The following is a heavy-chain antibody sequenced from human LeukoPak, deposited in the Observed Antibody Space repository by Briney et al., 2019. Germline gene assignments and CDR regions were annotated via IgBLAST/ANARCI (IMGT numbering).Heavy chain of an antibody. CDR1: GGSFSGYY. Sequence: SETLSLTCAVYGGSFSGYYWSWIRQPPGKGLEWIGEINHSGSTNYNPSLKSRVTISVDTSKNQFSLKLSSVTAADTAVYYCARDHRYCSGGSCEGDWFDPWGQGTLVTVSS. V-gene: IGHV4-34*01. CDR3: ARDHRYCSGGSCEGDWFDP. J-gene: IGHJ5*02. CDR2: INHSGST. D-gene: IGHD2-15*01.